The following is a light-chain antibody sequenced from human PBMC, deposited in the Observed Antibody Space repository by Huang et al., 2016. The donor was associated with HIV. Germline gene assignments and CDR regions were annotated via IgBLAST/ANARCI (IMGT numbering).Light chain of an antibody. V-gene: IGKV1-39*01. CDR1: QSVSNY. Sequence: DIQMTQSPSSLSASVGDRVTITCRAGQSVSNYLNWYQHKPGMAPNLLIYAASSLQSGVPSRFSGSGSGTHFTLTISSLQPEDIATYYCQQTYDTPPLSFGGGTKVEL. CDR2: AAS. J-gene: IGKJ4*01. CDR3: QQTYDTPPLS.